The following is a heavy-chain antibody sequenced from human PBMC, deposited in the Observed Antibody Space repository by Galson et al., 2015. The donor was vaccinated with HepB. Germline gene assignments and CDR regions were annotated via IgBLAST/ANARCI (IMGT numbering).Heavy chain of an antibody. CDR1: GFTFTTYA. CDR3: AKGGRYNYAVDY. D-gene: IGHD5-18*01. CDR2: IGGSGGSP. J-gene: IGHJ4*02. V-gene: IGHV3-23*01. Sequence: SLRLSCAASGFTFTTYAMTWVRQAPGKGLEWVSAIGGSGGSPYYADSVRGRFTISRDNSKNTLYLQMNSLRAEDTAVYYCAKGGRYNYAVDYWGQGTLVTVSS.